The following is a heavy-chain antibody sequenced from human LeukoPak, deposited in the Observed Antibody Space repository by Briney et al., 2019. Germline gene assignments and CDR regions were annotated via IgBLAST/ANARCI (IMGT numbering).Heavy chain of an antibody. CDR2: IYRSGST. CDR1: GYSISSGYH. Sequence: PSETLSLTCTVSGYSISSGYHWGWIRQPPGKGLEWIGNIYRSGSTYYNPSLRSRVTISVDTSENQFSLKLSSVTAADTAVYYCGRVNWILEYWGQGTLVTVSS. CDR3: GRVNWILEY. J-gene: IGHJ4*02. V-gene: IGHV4-38-2*02. D-gene: IGHD1-1*01.